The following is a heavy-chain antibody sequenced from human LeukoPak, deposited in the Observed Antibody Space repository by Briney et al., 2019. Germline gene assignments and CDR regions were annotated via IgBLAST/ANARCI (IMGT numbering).Heavy chain of an antibody. CDR1: GGTFSSYA. J-gene: IGHJ4*02. D-gene: IGHD2-2*01. CDR3: ARDLTPGGYCSSTSCYGASYFDY. CDR2: IIPIFGTA. Sequence: AASVKVSCKASGGTFSSYAISWVRQAPGQGLEWMGGIIPIFGTANYAQKFQGRVTITADESTSTAYMELSSLRSEDTAVYYCARDLTPGGYCSSTSCYGASYFDYWGQGTLVTVSS. V-gene: IGHV1-69*01.